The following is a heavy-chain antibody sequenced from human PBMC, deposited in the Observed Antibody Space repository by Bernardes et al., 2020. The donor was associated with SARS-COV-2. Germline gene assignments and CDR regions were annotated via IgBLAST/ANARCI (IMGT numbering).Heavy chain of an antibody. CDR3: GRGGDYYDNSGPVF. D-gene: IGHD3-22*01. J-gene: IGHJ4*02. CDR2: ISPYNGDI. Sequence: ASVKVSCKTSGYTFSRYRISWLRQAPGQGLEWMGWISPYNGDIKNAQKFQGRVTMTTDTSTSTAYMELRSLTSDDTAVYYCGRGGDYYDNSGPVFWGQGTLVTVSS. CDR1: GYTFSRYR. V-gene: IGHV1-18*04.